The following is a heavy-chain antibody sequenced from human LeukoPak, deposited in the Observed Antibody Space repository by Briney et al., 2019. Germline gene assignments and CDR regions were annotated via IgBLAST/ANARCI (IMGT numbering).Heavy chain of an antibody. V-gene: IGHV4-39*01. D-gene: IGHD3-22*01. CDR3: ARLHYYDSSGYSNAFDI. CDR1: GGSISSSSYY. Sequence: PSXTLSLTCTVSGGSISSSSYYWGWIRQPPGKGLEWIGSIYYSGSTYYNPSLKSRVTISVDTSKNQFSLKLSSVTAADTAVYYCARLHYYDSSGYSNAFDIWGQGTMVTVSS. CDR2: IYYSGST. J-gene: IGHJ3*02.